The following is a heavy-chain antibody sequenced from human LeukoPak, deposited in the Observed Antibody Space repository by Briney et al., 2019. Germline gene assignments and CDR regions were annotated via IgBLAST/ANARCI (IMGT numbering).Heavy chain of an antibody. CDR1: GYSFPCYW. Sequence: GESLKISCKGSGYSFPCYWIGWVRPIPGKGLGWMGILYPGDSDKRYSPSFQGQVTISADKSISTAYLQWSSLKASDTARYYCARRPVGATFGWFDPWGQGTLVTVSS. CDR2: LYPGDSDK. J-gene: IGHJ5*02. CDR3: ARRPVGATFGWFDP. D-gene: IGHD1-26*01. V-gene: IGHV5-51*01.